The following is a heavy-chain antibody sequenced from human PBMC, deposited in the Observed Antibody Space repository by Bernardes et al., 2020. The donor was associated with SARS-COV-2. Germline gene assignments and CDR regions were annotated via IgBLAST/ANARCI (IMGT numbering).Heavy chain of an antibody. D-gene: IGHD3-22*01. CDR3: ARDLSPMIVVGPLDYFDY. CDR1: GYTFTSYG. CDR2: ISAYNGNT. Sequence: ASVKVSCKASGYTFTSYGISWVRQAPGQGLEWMGWISAYNGNTNYAQKLQGRVTMTTDTFTSTAYMELRSLRSDDTAVYYCARDLSPMIVVGPLDYFDYWGQGTLVTVSS. V-gene: IGHV1-18*01. J-gene: IGHJ4*02.